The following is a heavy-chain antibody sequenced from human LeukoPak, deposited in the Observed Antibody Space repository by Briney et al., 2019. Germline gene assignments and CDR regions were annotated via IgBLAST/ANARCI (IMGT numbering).Heavy chain of an antibody. Sequence: ASVKVSCKASGYTFSSYGISWVRQAPGEGLEWMGWISVSNGKTKYVQKFQGRVTMTTDTSTSTAYMELRSLRSDDTAVYYCARRWERLDYWGQGTQVTVSS. J-gene: IGHJ4*02. CDR3: ARRWERLDY. V-gene: IGHV1-18*01. CDR2: ISVSNGKT. D-gene: IGHD1-26*01. CDR1: GYTFSSYG.